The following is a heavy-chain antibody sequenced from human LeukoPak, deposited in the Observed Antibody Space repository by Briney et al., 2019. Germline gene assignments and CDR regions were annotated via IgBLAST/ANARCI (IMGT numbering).Heavy chain of an antibody. CDR3: ARDQGLLVVAGRFGY. D-gene: IGHD6-19*01. J-gene: IGHJ4*02. CDR1: GFTFSSYS. CDR2: ISSSNSYI. V-gene: IGHV3-21*01. Sequence: GGSLRLSCAASGFTFSSYSMNWVRQDPGKGLEWLSSISSSNSYIYNADSVKGRSTISRDNAKNSLYLQMNSLRAEDTAVYYCARDQGLLVVAGRFGYWGQGTLVTVSS.